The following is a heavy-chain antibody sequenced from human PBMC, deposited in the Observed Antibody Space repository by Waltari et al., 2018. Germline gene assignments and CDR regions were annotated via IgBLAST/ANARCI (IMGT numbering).Heavy chain of an antibody. V-gene: IGHV1-2*06. Sequence: QVQPVQSGAEVKKSGASVTVSCKASGYTFTDFFLHWVRQDPGQGLEWMGRINPNSGDTSYAQRFQGRVTMTGDTSITTAYMELTGLRSDDTAIYYCARSGGGTTTFGVAEWGQGSLVTVSS. CDR3: ARSGGGTTTFGVAE. CDR2: INPNSGDT. D-gene: IGHD3-3*01. CDR1: GYTFTDFF. J-gene: IGHJ4*02.